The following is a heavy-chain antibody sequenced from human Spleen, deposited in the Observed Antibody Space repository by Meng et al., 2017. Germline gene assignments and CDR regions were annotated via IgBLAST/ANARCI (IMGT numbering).Heavy chain of an antibody. J-gene: IGHJ4*02. V-gene: IGHV3-30*04. CDR3: AGRDPVDY. Sequence: GESLKISCAASGFTFSSYAMHWVRQAPGKGLEWVAVISFDGNNKYYADSVKGRFSISRDNSKRTLYLQMNSLRREDTALYYCAGRDPVDYWGQGTLVTVSS. CDR2: ISFDGNNK. CDR1: GFTFSSYA.